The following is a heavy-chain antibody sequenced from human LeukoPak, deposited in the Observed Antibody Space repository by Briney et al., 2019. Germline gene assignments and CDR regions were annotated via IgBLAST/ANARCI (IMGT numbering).Heavy chain of an antibody. CDR1: GFTFRSCW. Sequence: PGGSLRLSCAASGFTFRSCWMHWVRQAPGKGLVWVSRINSDGSSTNYADSVRGRFTISRDNAKNTLYLQMNSLRADDTAVYYCARDYYTSGSPNDFWGQGTLVTVSS. D-gene: IGHD3-10*01. CDR2: INSDGSST. CDR3: ARDYYTSGSPNDF. J-gene: IGHJ4*02. V-gene: IGHV3-74*01.